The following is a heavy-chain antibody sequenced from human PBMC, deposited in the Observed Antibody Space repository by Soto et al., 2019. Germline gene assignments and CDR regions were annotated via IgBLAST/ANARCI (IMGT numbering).Heavy chain of an antibody. CDR2: ISGSGGST. CDR3: AKGRGYYGSGSYTPKYYFDY. Sequence: LRLSCAASGFTFSSYAMSWVRQAPGKGLEWVSAISGSGGSTYYADSVKGRFTISRDNSKNTLYLQMNSLRAEDTAVYYCAKGRGYYGSGSYTPKYYFDYWGQGTLVTVSS. CDR1: GFTFSSYA. V-gene: IGHV3-23*01. D-gene: IGHD3-10*01. J-gene: IGHJ4*02.